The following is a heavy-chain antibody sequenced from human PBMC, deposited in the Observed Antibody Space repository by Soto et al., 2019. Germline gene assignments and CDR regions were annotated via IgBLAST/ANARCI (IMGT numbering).Heavy chain of an antibody. D-gene: IGHD3-3*01. CDR2: ITHGGST. J-gene: IGHJ6*02. V-gene: IGHV4-34*01. CDR3: ARVRFDSWSHIYYGLDV. Sequence: PSETLSLTCGVYGGSFSAYSWTWLRQSPGKGLEWIGEITHGGSTDYNPALKSRLVMSVDTSKNQFSLRVTSVTAADAAVYFRARVRFDSWSHIYYGLDVWGQGTTVTVSS. CDR1: GGSFSAYS.